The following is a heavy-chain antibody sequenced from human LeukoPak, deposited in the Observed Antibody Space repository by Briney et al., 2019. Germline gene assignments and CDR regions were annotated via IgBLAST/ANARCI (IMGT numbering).Heavy chain of an antibody. Sequence: SETLSLTCTVSGGSISSSGYYWGWIRQPPGKGLEWIGSIYYSGSTYYNPSLKSRVTISVDTSKNQFSLKLSSVTAADTAVYYCARRNTAMVHFDYWGQGTLVTVSS. D-gene: IGHD5-18*01. CDR1: GGSISSSGYY. V-gene: IGHV4-39*01. J-gene: IGHJ4*02. CDR2: IYYSGST. CDR3: ARRNTAMVHFDY.